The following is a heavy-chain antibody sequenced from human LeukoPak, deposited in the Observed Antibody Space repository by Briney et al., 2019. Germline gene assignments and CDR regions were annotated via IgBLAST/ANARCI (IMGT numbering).Heavy chain of an antibody. CDR3: ARLGPVVVPTATPEPAGPFDP. CDR2: INHSGST. CDR1: GGSFSGYY. Sequence: SETLSLTCAVYGGSFSGYYWSWIRQPPGKGLEWIGEINHSGSTNYNPSLKSRVTISVDTSKNQFSLKLSSVTAADTAVYYCARLGPVVVPTATPEPAGPFDPWGRGTLVTVSS. D-gene: IGHD2-2*01. V-gene: IGHV4-34*01. J-gene: IGHJ5*02.